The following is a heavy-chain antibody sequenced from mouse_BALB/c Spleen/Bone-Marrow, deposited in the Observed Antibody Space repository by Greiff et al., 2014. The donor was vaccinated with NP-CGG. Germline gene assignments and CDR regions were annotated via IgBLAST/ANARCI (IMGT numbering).Heavy chain of an antibody. J-gene: IGHJ4*01. D-gene: IGHD1-1*01. CDR2: IPAGGST. Sequence: VQRVESGPGLVAPSQSLSITCTVSGFSLTSYGVHWVRQPPGKGLEWLGVIPAGGSTSYKSALMSRLSINQDNSKSQVFLKLNSLQIDDTATYYCAREGRGYYGSSGAAMDYWGQGTSVTVSS. CDR1: GFSLTSYG. V-gene: IGHV2-9*02. CDR3: AREGRGYYGSSGAAMDY.